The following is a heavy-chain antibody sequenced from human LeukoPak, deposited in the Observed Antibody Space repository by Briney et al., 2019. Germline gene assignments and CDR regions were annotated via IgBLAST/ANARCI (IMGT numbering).Heavy chain of an antibody. D-gene: IGHD6-13*01. Sequence: ASVKVSCKASGYTFTSYDINWVRQATGQRLEWMGWMNPNSGGTNYAQKFQGRVTMTRDTSISTAYMELSRLRSDDTAVYYCARGAIAAPVGYWGQGTLVTVSS. CDR3: ARGAIAAPVGY. CDR2: MNPNSGGT. CDR1: GYTFTSYD. V-gene: IGHV1-2*02. J-gene: IGHJ4*02.